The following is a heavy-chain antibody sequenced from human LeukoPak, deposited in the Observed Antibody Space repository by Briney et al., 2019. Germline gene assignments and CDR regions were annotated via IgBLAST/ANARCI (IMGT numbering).Heavy chain of an antibody. CDR1: GGSISSYY. CDR3: ARDQVYSSGWLRPQDY. J-gene: IGHJ4*02. V-gene: IGHV4-59*12. Sequence: SETLSLTCTVSGGSISSYYWSWIRQPPGKGLEWIGYIYYSGSTNYNPSLKSRVTISVDTSKNQFSLKLSSVTAADTAVYYCARDQVYSSGWLRPQDYWGQGTLVTVSS. CDR2: IYYSGST. D-gene: IGHD6-19*01.